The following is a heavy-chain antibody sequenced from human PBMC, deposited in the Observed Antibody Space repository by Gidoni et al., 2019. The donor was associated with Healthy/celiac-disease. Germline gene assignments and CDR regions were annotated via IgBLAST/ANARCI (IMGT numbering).Heavy chain of an antibody. CDR1: GFTFGAYA. J-gene: IGHJ6*02. V-gene: IGHV3-49*05. D-gene: IGHD2-15*01. CDR3: TRAALYCSGGSCYTNLIPYGMDV. Sequence: EVQLVESGGGLVKPGRSLRLSCTASGFTFGAYAMSWFRQAPGKGLEWVGFIRSKAYGGTTEYAASVKGRFTISRDDSKSIAYLQMNSLKTEDTAVYYCTRAALYCSGGSCYTNLIPYGMDVWGQGTTVTVSS. CDR2: IRSKAYGGTT.